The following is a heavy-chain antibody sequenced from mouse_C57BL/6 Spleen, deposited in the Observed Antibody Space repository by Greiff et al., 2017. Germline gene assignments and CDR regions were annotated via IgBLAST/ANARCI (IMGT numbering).Heavy chain of an antibody. CDR1: GYTFPDYE. CDR2: IDPETGGT. Sequence: VQLQQSGAELVRPGASVPLSCKASGYTFPDYEMHWVKQTPVHGLAWIGAIDPETGGTAYNQKFKGKAILTADKSSSTAYMELRSLTSEDSAVYYCTRRGYDGEPAYWGQGTLVTVSA. CDR3: TRRGYDGEPAY. J-gene: IGHJ3*01. V-gene: IGHV1-15*01. D-gene: IGHD2-2*01.